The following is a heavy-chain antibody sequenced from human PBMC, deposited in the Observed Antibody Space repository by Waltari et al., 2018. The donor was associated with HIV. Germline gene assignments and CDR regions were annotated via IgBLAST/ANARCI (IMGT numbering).Heavy chain of an antibody. V-gene: IGHV3-23*04. CDR2: LTGSNDNT. J-gene: IGHJ6*02. Sequence: VQSAGRVVRPGGSMRLSCAASGVAFKVHTMSWVRQCPGGRLEWVSSLTGSNDNTYHAPALKGRFTISRDTSKNILYLQMNNLGVDDTAVYYCAKEGLHGDYDGMDVWGQGTTVIVSS. CDR3: AKEGLHGDYDGMDV. CDR1: GVAFKVHT.